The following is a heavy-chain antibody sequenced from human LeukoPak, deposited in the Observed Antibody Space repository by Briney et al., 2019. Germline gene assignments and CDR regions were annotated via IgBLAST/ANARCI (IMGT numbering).Heavy chain of an antibody. CDR3: AKDSVGATSYYGMDV. V-gene: IGHV3-30*18. D-gene: IGHD1-26*01. CDR2: ISYDGSNK. CDR1: GFTFSSYG. Sequence: WGSLRLSCAASGFTFSSYGMHWVRQAPGKGLGWVAVISYDGSNKYYADSVRGRFTISRDNSKNTLYLQMNSLRAEDTAVYYCAKDSVGATSYYGMDVWGQGTTVTVSS. J-gene: IGHJ6*02.